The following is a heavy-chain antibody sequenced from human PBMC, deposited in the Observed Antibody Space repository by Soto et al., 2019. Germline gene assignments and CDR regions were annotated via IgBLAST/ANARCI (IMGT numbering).Heavy chain of an antibody. D-gene: IGHD4-17*01. CDR3: ARMDGDYNYYGLDV. Sequence: QVTLKASGPVLVKPTETLTLTCSVSGFSLTNGRMGVSWIRQPPGKALEWLAHFFSDAERSYSTSMQSRLNMYKDSSGSQVVLTMTNMAPADTATYFCARMDGDYNYYGLDVWGHGIVVTVSS. J-gene: IGHJ6*02. CDR1: GFSLTNGRMG. V-gene: IGHV2-26*01. CDR2: FFSDAER.